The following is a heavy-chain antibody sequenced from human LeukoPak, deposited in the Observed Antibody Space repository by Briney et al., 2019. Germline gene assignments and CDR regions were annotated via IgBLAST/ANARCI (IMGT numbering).Heavy chain of an antibody. Sequence: GGSLRLSCAASGFTFSSYWMSWVRQAPGKGLEWVANIKQDGSEKYYVDSVKGRFTISRDNAKNSLYLQMNSLRAEDTAVYYCARDSPKLFLEWPLDYWGQGTLVTVPS. D-gene: IGHD3-3*01. CDR2: IKQDGSEK. J-gene: IGHJ4*02. CDR3: ARDSPKLFLEWPLDY. V-gene: IGHV3-7*01. CDR1: GFTFSSYW.